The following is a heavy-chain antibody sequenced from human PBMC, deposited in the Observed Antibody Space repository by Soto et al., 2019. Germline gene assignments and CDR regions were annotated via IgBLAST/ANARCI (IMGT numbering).Heavy chain of an antibody. CDR2: ISDDGSNK. CDR3: PREGHGDWFDP. CDR1: GFTFSTYA. V-gene: IGHV3-30-3*01. J-gene: IGHJ5*02. Sequence: QVQLVESGGGVVQPGRSLRLSCAASGFTFSTYAMHWVRQAPGTGLEWVATISDDGSNKYYADSVKGRFTISRDNSKDTLYLQMNSLRAEDTAVYYCPREGHGDWFDPWGQGTLVTVSS. D-gene: IGHD3-10*01.